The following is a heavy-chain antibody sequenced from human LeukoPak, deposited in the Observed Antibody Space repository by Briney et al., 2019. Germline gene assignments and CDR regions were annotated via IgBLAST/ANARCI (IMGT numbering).Heavy chain of an antibody. CDR2: INWNGGST. J-gene: IGHJ4*02. Sequence: PGGSLRLSCAASGFTFDDYGMSWVRQAPGKGLEWVSGINWNGGSTGYADSVKGRFTISRDNAKNSLYLQMSSLRAEDTALYYCARARGSGGSGSYSFFDYWGQGTLVTVSS. D-gene: IGHD3-10*01. V-gene: IGHV3-20*04. CDR3: ARARGSGGSGSYSFFDY. CDR1: GFTFDDYG.